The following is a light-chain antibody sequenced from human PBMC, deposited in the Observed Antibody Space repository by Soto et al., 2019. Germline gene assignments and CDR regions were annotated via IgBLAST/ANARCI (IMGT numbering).Light chain of an antibody. Sequence: QSVLTQPASVSGSPGQSTTISCTGTNSDVGIYNLVSWYQQHPGKAPKLMIYEGSKRPSGVSNRFSGSNSGNTASLTISGLQAEDEADYYCCSYAGSNTFHVVFGGGTKLTVL. CDR3: CSYAGSNTFHVV. J-gene: IGLJ2*01. CDR2: EGS. CDR1: NSDVGIYNL. V-gene: IGLV2-23*03.